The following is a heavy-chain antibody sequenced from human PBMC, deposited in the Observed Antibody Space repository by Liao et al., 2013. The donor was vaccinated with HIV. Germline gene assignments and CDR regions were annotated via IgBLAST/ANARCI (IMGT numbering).Heavy chain of an antibody. Sequence: QLQLQESGPGLVKPSETLSLTCTVSGGSISSSSYYWDWIRQPPGKGLEWIGEINHTGSTKYNPSLKSRITISADTSKRQFSLTLNSVTAADTAMYYCASDFLTWGQGTLVTVSS. D-gene: IGHD3-9*01. CDR2: INHTGST. CDR1: GGSISSSSYY. V-gene: IGHV4-39*07. CDR3: ASDFLT. J-gene: IGHJ4*02.